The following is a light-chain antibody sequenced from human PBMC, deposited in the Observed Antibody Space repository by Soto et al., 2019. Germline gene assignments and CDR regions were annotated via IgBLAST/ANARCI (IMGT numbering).Light chain of an antibody. CDR1: QGIGTW. CDR3: QQYNSYSPWT. Sequence: DIQMTQSPSSVSASVGDRVAITCRASQGIGTWLAWYQQKPGKGPNLLIYAASRAAGVPARFSGSGSGTEFTLTISSLQPDDFATYYCQQYNSYSPWTFGQGTKVDIK. CDR2: AAS. J-gene: IGKJ1*01. V-gene: IGKV1-5*01.